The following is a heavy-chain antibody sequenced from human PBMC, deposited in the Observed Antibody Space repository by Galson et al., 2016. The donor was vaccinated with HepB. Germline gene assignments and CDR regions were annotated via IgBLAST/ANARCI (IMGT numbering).Heavy chain of an antibody. CDR2: IFYSGST. V-gene: IGHV4-30-4*08. J-gene: IGHJ4*02. D-gene: IGHD3-22*01. CDR1: GAYISSGAYY. CDR3: KGNYETSCYPY. Sequence: TLSLTCTVSGAYISSGAYYWSWIRQLPGKGLEWIGYIFYSGSTYYNSSLKSRVTISVDTSKNQFSLRLTSVTAADTAVYYCKGNYETSCYPYWGQGTLVTVSS.